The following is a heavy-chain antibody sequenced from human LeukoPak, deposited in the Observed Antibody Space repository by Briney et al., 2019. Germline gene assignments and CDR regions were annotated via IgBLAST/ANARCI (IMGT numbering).Heavy chain of an antibody. CDR3: ARVGCSSWSPDAFDI. V-gene: IGHV1-69*05. CDR2: IIPIFGTA. CDR1: GGTFSSYA. Sequence: SVKVSCKASGGTFSSYAISWVRQAPGQGLEWMGVIIPIFGTANYAQKFQGRVTITTDESTSTAYMELSSLRSEDTAVYYCARVGCSSWSPDAFDIWRQGTMVTVSS. J-gene: IGHJ3*02. D-gene: IGHD6-13*01.